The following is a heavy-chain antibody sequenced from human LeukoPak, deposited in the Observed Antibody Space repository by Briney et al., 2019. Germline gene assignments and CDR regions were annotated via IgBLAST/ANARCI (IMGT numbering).Heavy chain of an antibody. Sequence: GGSLRLSCAASGFTFSDYYMSWIRQAPGKGLEWVSYISHSSSYTNYTDSVKGRFTISRDNAKNSLYLQMSSLRAEDTAIYYCARGHISCGGDCFDYWGQGTLVTVSS. CDR1: GFTFSDYY. CDR3: ARGHISCGGDCFDY. D-gene: IGHD2-21*01. V-gene: IGHV3-11*05. J-gene: IGHJ4*02. CDR2: ISHSSSYT.